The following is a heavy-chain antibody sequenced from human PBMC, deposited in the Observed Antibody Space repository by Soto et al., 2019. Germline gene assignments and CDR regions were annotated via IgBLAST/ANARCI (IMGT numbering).Heavy chain of an antibody. CDR3: ARVMYYYDSSGYFPYFDY. Sequence: ASVKVSCKASGYTLTGYYMHWVRQAPGQGLEWMGWINPNSGGTNYAQKFQGRVTMSRDTSISTAYMELSRLRSDDTAVYYCARVMYYYDSSGYFPYFDYWGQGTLVTVSS. CDR1: GYTLTGYY. J-gene: IGHJ4*02. V-gene: IGHV1-2*02. CDR2: INPNSGGT. D-gene: IGHD3-22*01.